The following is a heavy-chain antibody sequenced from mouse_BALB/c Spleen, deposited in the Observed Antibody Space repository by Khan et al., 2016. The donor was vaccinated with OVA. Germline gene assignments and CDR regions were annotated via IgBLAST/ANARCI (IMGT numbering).Heavy chain of an antibody. CDR2: IYPGNNDT. Sequence: VRLQQSGTVLARPGASVKMSCKTSGYSFTSYLIHWVKQRPGQGLEWIGDIYPGNNDTNYNQKFKDKAKLTAGTSANTAYMELSSLTTEDSAVLYGGRGGYSSFDYWGQGTLVTVSA. CDR1: GYSFTSYL. D-gene: IGHD1-3*01. V-gene: IGHV1-5*01. CDR3: GRGGYSSFDY. J-gene: IGHJ3*01.